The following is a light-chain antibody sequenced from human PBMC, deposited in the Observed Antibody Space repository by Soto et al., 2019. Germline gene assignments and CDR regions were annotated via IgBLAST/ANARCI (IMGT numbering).Light chain of an antibody. CDR2: GAS. Sequence: EIVLTQSPGTLSLSPGERATLSCRASQRVSSSYLAWYQQKPGQAPRLLIYGASSRATGIPDRFSGSGSGTDFTLTISRLEPEDFAVYYCQQYGRSPPWTFGQGTKVDIK. V-gene: IGKV3-20*01. J-gene: IGKJ1*01. CDR3: QQYGRSPPWT. CDR1: QRVSSSY.